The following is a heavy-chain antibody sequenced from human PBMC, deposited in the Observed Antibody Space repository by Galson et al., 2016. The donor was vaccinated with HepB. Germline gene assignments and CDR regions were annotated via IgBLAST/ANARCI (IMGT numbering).Heavy chain of an antibody. Sequence: QSGAEVKKPGESLKISCQGSGYSFTSYWIGWVRQMPGKGLEWMGIIYPGAFDTSYSPSFQVQVTFSADKSIGTAYLQWSSLQASDTAMYYCARPRYFDFSRGGIHYWGQGTLVTVSS. D-gene: IGHD3-9*01. CDR1: GYSFTSYW. J-gene: IGHJ4*02. V-gene: IGHV5-51*01. CDR3: ARPRYFDFSRGGIHY. CDR2: IYPGAFDT.